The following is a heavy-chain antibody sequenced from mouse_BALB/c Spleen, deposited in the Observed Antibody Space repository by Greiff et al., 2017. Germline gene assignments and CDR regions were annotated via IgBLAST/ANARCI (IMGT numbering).Heavy chain of an antibody. D-gene: IGHD2-1*01. CDR1: GYTFTDYN. V-gene: IGHV1-18*01. CDR2: INPNNGGT. Sequence: VQLQQSGPELVKPGASVKIPCKASGYTFTDYNMDWVKQSHGKSLEWIGDINPNNGGTIYNQKFKGKATLTVDTSSSTAYMQLSSLTSEDSAVYYCTRSYGNPYYAMDYWGQGTSVTVSS. J-gene: IGHJ4*01. CDR3: TRSYGNPYYAMDY.